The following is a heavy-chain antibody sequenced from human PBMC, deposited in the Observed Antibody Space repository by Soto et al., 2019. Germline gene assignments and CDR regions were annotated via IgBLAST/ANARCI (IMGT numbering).Heavy chain of an antibody. V-gene: IGHV4-4*02. CDR1: GGSFTSNNW. CDR3: ASRDPGTSVDY. D-gene: IGHD1-7*01. CDR2: IYRTGSN. J-gene: IGHJ4*02. Sequence: QVQLQESGPGLVKPSGTLSLTCAVSGGSFTSNNWWTWVRQPPGQGLEWIGEIYRTGSNNYNPSLTSRVTISLDKSENQFALKVTSLTAADTAVYYCASRDPGTSVDYWGQGTLVTVSS.